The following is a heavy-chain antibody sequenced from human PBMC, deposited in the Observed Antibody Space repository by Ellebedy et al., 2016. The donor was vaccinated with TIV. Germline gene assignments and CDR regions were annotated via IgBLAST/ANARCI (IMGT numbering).Heavy chain of an antibody. V-gene: IGHV4-39*07. CDR3: ARAYDYGDLEAFDI. J-gene: IGHJ3*02. D-gene: IGHD4-17*01. CDR2: IYYSGST. Sequence: SETLSLXXTVSGGSISSSSYYWGWIRQPPGKGLEWIGSIYYSGSTYYNPSLKSRVTISVDTSKNQFSLKLSSVTAADTAVYYCARAYDYGDLEAFDIWGQGTMVTVSS. CDR1: GGSISSSSYY.